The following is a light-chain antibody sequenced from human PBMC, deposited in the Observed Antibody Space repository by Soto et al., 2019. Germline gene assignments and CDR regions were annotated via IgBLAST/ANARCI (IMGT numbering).Light chain of an antibody. CDR2: DAS. CDR1: QSVSTY. CDR3: QQRRNWPLT. V-gene: IGKV3-11*01. J-gene: IGKJ4*01. Sequence: IVLTQSPATLSLSPGARATLSCLASQSVSTYLAWYQQKPGQAPRLLIYDASNRATGIPARFSGSGSGTDFTLTISSLEPEDFAVYYCQQRRNWPLTFGGGTKVDIK.